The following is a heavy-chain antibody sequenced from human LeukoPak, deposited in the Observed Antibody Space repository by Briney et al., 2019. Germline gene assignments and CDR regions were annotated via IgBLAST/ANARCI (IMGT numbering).Heavy chain of an antibody. CDR1: GYIFSSYD. J-gene: IGHJ6*03. D-gene: IGHD1-26*01. V-gene: IGHV1-18*01. CDR2: ISLYNGNT. Sequence: GASVKVSCKASGYIFSSYDITWVRQAPGQGLEWMGWISLYNGNTNYAQKIQGRVTMTTDTSTSTAYMELRSLRSDDTAVYYCARNRRGMEGGLFYMDVWGKGTTVTVSS. CDR3: ARNRRGMEGGLFYMDV.